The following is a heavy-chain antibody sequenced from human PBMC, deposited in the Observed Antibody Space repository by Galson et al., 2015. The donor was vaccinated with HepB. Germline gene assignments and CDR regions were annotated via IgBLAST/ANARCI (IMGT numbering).Heavy chain of an antibody. CDR1: GFTFRRYG. CDR2: ISSGGGRQ. J-gene: IGHJ4*02. Sequence: SLRLSCAASGFTFRRYGMHWVRLAPGKGLEWVAFISSGGGRQDYADSVRGRFSISRDDSRDILYLQMNSLRVDDAARYYCARDGSHYDVDYWGQGTLVTVFS. V-gene: IGHV3-33*08. CDR3: ARDGSHYDVDY. D-gene: IGHD1-26*01.